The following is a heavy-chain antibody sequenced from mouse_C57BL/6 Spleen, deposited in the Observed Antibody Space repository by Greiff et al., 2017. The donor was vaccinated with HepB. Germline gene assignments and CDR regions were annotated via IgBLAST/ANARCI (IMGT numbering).Heavy chain of an antibody. V-gene: IGHV14-2*01. D-gene: IGHD1-1*01. CDR3: ARITTVAYYFDY. CDR1: GFNIKDYY. Sequence: EVHLVESGAELVKPGASVKLSCTASGFNIKDYYMHWVKQRTEQGLEWIGRIDPEDGETKYAPKFQGKATITADTSSNTAYLQLSSLTSEDTAVYYCARITTVAYYFDYWGQGTTLTVSS. J-gene: IGHJ2*01. CDR2: IDPEDGET.